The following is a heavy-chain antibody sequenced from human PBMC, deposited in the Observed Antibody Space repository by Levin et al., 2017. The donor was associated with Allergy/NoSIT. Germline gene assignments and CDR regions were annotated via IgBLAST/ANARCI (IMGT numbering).Heavy chain of an antibody. CDR3: ARHGWDCSSTSCSYYFDY. V-gene: IGHV4-39*01. D-gene: IGHD2-2*01. CDR2: IYYSGST. Sequence: SETLSLTCTVSGGSISSSSYYWGWIRQPPGKGLEWIGSIYYSGSTYYNPSLKSRVTISVDTSKNQFSLKLSSVTAADTAVYYCARHGWDCSSTSCSYYFDYWGQGTLVTVSS. J-gene: IGHJ4*02. CDR1: GGSISSSSYY.